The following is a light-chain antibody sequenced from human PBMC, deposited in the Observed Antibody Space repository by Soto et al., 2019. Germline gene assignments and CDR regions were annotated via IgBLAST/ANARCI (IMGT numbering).Light chain of an antibody. CDR3: QQFDYLTFP. Sequence: DIQMTPSPYSLSASVGDRVTITCQASECISNYGNWYQHKPGKASKLLIYDAANFETGVPSRFSGSGSGTDFTVPISDLQPEDSATYYCQQFDYLTFPCGPGTKVDI. CDR1: ECISNY. CDR2: DAA. J-gene: IGKJ3*01. V-gene: IGKV1-33*01.